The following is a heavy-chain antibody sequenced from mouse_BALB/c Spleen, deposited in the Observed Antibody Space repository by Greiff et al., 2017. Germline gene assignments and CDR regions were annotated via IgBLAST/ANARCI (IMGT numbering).Heavy chain of an antibody. CDR2: ISSGSSTI. J-gene: IGHJ4*01. Sequence: DVKLVESGGGLVQPGGSRKLSCAASGFTFSSFGMHWVRQAPEKGLEWVAYISSGSSTIYYADTVKGRFTISRDNPKNTLFLQMTSLRSEDTAMYYCARTARAPDAMDDWGQGTSVTVSS. CDR3: ARTARAPDAMDD. V-gene: IGHV5-17*02. CDR1: GFTFSSFG. D-gene: IGHD3-2*01.